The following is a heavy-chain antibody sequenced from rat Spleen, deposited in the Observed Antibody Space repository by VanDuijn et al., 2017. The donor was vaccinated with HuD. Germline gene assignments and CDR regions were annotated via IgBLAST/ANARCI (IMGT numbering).Heavy chain of an antibody. CDR3: TRGGYFRY. CDR1: GLSFSGNG. J-gene: IGHJ2*01. D-gene: IGHD2-5*01. Sequence: EVQLVESGGGLVQPGRSMKLSCAASGLSFSGNGLNWIRQVTGKGLEWVASITNAAGKVYYPDYVKGRFTISRDTAQNIPYPQMNSPRSEDTATYYCTRGGYFRYWGQGVMVTVSS. V-gene: IGHV5-31*01. CDR2: ITNAAGKV.